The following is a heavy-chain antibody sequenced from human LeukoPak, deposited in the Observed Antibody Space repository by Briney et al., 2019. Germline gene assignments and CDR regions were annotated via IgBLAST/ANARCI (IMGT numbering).Heavy chain of an antibody. CDR2: IYSGGST. CDR1: GFTVSSNY. V-gene: IGHV3-53*01. J-gene: IGHJ6*02. CDR3: ARASNRHYGMDV. D-gene: IGHD1-14*01. Sequence: PGGSLRLSCAASGFTVSSNYMSWVRQAPGKGLEWVSVIYSGGSTYYADSVKGRFTISRDNSKNTLYLQMNSLRAEDTAVYYCARASNRHYGMDVWGQGTTVTVSS.